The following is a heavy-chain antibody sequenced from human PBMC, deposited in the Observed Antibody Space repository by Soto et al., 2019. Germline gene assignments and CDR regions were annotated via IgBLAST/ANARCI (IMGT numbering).Heavy chain of an antibody. J-gene: IGHJ3*02. CDR3: ARDPTAPYDSSAFDI. CDR2: IIPIFGTA. D-gene: IGHD3-22*01. Sequence: SVKVSCKASGGTFSSYAISWVRQAPGQGLEWMGGIIPIFGTANYAQKFQGRVTTTADESTSTAYMELSSLRSEDTAVYYCARDPTAPYDSSAFDIWGQGTMVTVSS. CDR1: GGTFSSYA. V-gene: IGHV1-69*13.